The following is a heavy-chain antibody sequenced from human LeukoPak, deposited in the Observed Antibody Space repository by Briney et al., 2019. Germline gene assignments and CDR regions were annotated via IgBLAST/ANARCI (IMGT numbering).Heavy chain of an antibody. Sequence: GESLKISCKGSGYSFTSYWIGWVRQMPGKGLEWMGIIYPGDSDTRYSPSFQGQVTISADKSISTAYLQWSSLKASDTAMYYCARSAYDSSGYYSFDYWGQGTLVTVSS. CDR3: ARSAYDSSGYYSFDY. CDR2: IYPGDSDT. CDR1: GYSFTSYW. J-gene: IGHJ4*02. V-gene: IGHV5-51*01. D-gene: IGHD3-22*01.